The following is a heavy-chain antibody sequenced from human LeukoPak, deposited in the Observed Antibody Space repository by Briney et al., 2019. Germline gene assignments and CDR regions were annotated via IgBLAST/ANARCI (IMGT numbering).Heavy chain of an antibody. CDR1: GFTFSDYY. D-gene: IGHD1-26*01. J-gene: IGHJ6*03. CDR2: ISSSGSTL. CDR3: ARDPYSGTYGNTYYYYMDV. V-gene: IGHV3-11*04. Sequence: GGSLRLSCAASGFTFSDYYMTWIRQAPGKGLEWVSYISSSGSTLYYADSVKGRFTISRDNAKNSLYLQMNSLRVEDTAVYYCARDPYSGTYGNTYYYYMDVWGKGTTVTISS.